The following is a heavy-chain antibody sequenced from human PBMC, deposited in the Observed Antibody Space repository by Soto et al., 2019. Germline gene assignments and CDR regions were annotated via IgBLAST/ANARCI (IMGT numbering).Heavy chain of an antibody. V-gene: IGHV3-30*18. CDR1: GFTFSSHA. Sequence: QVQLVESGGGVVHPGRSLRLSCVASGFTFSSHAMHWLRQAPGRGLEWVALISFDGSKEYYVDSVKGRFTISRDKSKNTLYMEMNSLRPDDTAVYHCAKGDSGYVTDWGQGTLVTVSS. CDR3: AKGDSGYVTD. J-gene: IGHJ4*02. CDR2: ISFDGSKE. D-gene: IGHD5-12*01.